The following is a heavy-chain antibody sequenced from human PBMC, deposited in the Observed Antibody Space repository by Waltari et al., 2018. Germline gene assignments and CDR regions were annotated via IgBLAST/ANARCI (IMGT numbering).Heavy chain of an antibody. CDR2: IWYDGRNK. J-gene: IGHJ4*02. CDR3: AKDQGYRVYAISEFDY. CDR1: GFTFSSYG. D-gene: IGHD2-8*01. Sequence: QVQLVESGGGVVQPGRSLRLSCAASGFTFSSYGMHWVRQAPGKGLGLVAVIWYDGRNKDYADSVKGRFTISRDNSKNTLYLQMNSLRAEDTAMYYCAKDQGYRVYAISEFDYWGQGTLVTVSS. V-gene: IGHV3-30*18.